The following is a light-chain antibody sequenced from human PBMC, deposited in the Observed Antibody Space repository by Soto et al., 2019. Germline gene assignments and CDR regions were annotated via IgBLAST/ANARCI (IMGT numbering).Light chain of an antibody. CDR1: KLGDKY. CDR3: QAWDSSTGFA. CDR2: QDS. J-gene: IGLJ1*01. Sequence: SSELTQPPSVSVSPGQTASITCSGDKLGDKYACWYQQKPGQSPVLVIYQDSKRPSGIPERFSGSNSGNTATLTISGTQAMDEADYYCQAWDSSTGFAFGTGTKVTVL. V-gene: IGLV3-1*01.